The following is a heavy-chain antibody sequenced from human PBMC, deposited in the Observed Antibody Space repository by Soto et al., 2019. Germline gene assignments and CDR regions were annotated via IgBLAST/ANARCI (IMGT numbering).Heavy chain of an antibody. CDR1: GFTFSNYG. J-gene: IGHJ4*02. CDR3: AQNFDGSPFEY. Sequence: QVQLVESGGGVVQPGRSLTVSCAASGFTFSNYGMHWVRQPPGKGLEWVAVISYDGNDRHYTDSVKGRFTISRDNSKKTLYLQMNSLRAEDTAVYYCAQNFDGSPFEYWGQGTLVTVSS. CDR2: ISYDGNDR. V-gene: IGHV3-30*03.